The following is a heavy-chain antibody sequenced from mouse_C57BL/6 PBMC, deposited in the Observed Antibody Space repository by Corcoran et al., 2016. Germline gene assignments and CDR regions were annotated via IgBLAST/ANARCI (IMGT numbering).Heavy chain of an antibody. D-gene: IGHD1-1*01. V-gene: IGHV1-26*01. CDR3: ARKDYGSSYPWYFDV. CDR1: GYTFTDYY. J-gene: IGHJ1*03. Sequence: EVQLQQSGPELVKPGASVKISCKASGYTFTDYYMNWVKQSHGKSLEWIGVINPNNGGTSYNQKFKGKATLTVDKSSSTAYMELRSLTSEDSAVYYSARKDYGSSYPWYFDVWGTGTTVTVSA. CDR2: INPNNGGT.